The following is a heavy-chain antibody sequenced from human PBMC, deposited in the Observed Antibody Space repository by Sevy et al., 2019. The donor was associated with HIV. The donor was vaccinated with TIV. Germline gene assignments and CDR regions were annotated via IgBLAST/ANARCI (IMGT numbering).Heavy chain of an antibody. J-gene: IGHJ5*02. CDR3: ARGPGVVAVAALNWFDP. Sequence: GGSLRLSCAPSGLTFSSYAMHWVRQAPGKGLEWVAVISYDGSDKYFADSVKGRFTISRDNSKNTLFLQMNSLRTEDTAVYYCARGPGVVAVAALNWFDPWGQGTLVTVSS. V-gene: IGHV3-30*04. CDR1: GLTFSSYA. CDR2: ISYDGSDK. D-gene: IGHD2-15*01.